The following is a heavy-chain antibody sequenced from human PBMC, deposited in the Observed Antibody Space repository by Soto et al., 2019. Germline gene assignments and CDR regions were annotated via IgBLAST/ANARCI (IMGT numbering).Heavy chain of an antibody. CDR3: TTASCGSCVSCSRDY. Sequence: PGGSLRLSCAASGFSVSANYMNWVRQAPGKGLESVSVIYSDGDTFYADSVKGRFTISRDNSKNTLHLQMNSLAADDTAVYYCTTASCGSCVSCSRDYWGQGTLVTVSS. D-gene: IGHD2-15*01. J-gene: IGHJ4*02. V-gene: IGHV3-53*01. CDR2: IYSDGDT. CDR1: GFSVSANY.